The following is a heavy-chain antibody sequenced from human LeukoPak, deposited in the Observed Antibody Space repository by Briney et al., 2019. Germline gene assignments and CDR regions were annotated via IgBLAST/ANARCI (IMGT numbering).Heavy chain of an antibody. CDR1: GFTFDDYA. V-gene: IGHV3-9*01. CDR3: AKDTRYPHGYNLDYFDY. CDR2: ISWNSGSI. D-gene: IGHD5-24*01. J-gene: IGHJ4*02. Sequence: GWSLRLSCAASGFTFDDYAMHWVRQAPGKGLEWVSGISWNSGSIGYADSVKGRFTISRDNAKNSLYLQMNSLRAEDTALYYCAKDTRYPHGYNLDYFDYWGQGTLVTVSS.